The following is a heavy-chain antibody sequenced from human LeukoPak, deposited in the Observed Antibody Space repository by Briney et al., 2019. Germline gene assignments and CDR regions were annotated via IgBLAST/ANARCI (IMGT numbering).Heavy chain of an antibody. CDR3: ASHRRSHGSEY. J-gene: IGHJ4*02. CDR2: VYYSGST. CDR1: GLSFEHYF. Sequence: SETLSLTCTVSGLSFEHYFWSWIRQPPGKGLEWVGYVYYSGSTDYSPSPESRLTISADTSKNQFSLKLRSVTAADTAVYYCASHRRSHGSEYWGRGTLVTVSS. V-gene: IGHV4-59*08. D-gene: IGHD3-10*01.